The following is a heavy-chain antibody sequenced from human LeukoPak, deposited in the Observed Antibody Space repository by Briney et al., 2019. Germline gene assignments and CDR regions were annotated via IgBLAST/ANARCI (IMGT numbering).Heavy chain of an antibody. Sequence: PSETLSLTCTVSGGSISSSSYYWRWIRQPPGKGLEWIGSIYYSGSTYYNPSLKCPVTISVDTSKNRFYLRLSSVTAADTAVYYCARHGGGRLLWFREPPPSFDYWGQGTLVTVSS. D-gene: IGHD3-10*01. V-gene: IGHV4-39*01. CDR3: ARHGGGRLLWFREPPPSFDY. CDR2: IYYSGST. J-gene: IGHJ4*02. CDR1: GGSISSSSYY.